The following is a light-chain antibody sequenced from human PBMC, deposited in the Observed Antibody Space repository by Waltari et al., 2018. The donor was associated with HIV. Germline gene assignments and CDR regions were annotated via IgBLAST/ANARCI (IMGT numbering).Light chain of an antibody. CDR1: QSLLTGNGYIY. CDR2: LGS. Sequence: DIVMTQSPLSLSVTPGEPASISCRSSQSLLTGNGYIYLEWYLQKPGQSPQLLIYLGSNRASGVPDRFSGSGSATDFTLKISRVEAEDVGIYYCMQALESPLTFGGGTRVEIK. J-gene: IGKJ4*01. CDR3: MQALESPLT. V-gene: IGKV2-28*01.